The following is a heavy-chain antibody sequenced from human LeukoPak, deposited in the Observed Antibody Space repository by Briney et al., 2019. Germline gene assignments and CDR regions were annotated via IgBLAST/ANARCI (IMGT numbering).Heavy chain of an antibody. Sequence: PSQTLSLTCAVSGVSISSGGYSWSWIRQPPGKGLEWIGYIYHSESTYYNPSLKSRVTISVDRSKNQFSLKLSSVTAADTAVYYCARTRMVMATMLPDAFDIWGQGTMVTVSS. D-gene: IGHD5-24*01. J-gene: IGHJ3*02. V-gene: IGHV4-30-2*01. CDR1: GVSISSGGYS. CDR2: IYHSEST. CDR3: ARTRMVMATMLPDAFDI.